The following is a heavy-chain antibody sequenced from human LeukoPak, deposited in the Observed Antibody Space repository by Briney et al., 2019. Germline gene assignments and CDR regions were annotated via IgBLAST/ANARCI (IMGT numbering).Heavy chain of an antibody. Sequence: GGSLRLSCAASGFTFSSYWMHWVRQAPGKGLVWVSRINSDGSSTSYADSVKGRFTISRDNAKNSLYLQMDSLRAEDTAVYYCARFETVAAKPFEYWGQGALVTVSS. CDR1: GFTFSSYW. CDR2: INSDGSST. D-gene: IGHD6-19*01. V-gene: IGHV3-74*01. J-gene: IGHJ4*02. CDR3: ARFETVAAKPFEY.